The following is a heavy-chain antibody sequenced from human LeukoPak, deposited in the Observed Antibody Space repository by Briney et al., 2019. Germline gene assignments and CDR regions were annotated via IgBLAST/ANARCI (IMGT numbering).Heavy chain of an antibody. Sequence: PGGSLRLSCAASGFTFSSYSMNWVRQAPGKGLEWVSSISSSSSYIYYADSVKGRFTISRDNAKNSLYLQMNSLRAEDTAVYYCARAKPIPFTYGSGSYYAYFDYWGQGTLVTISS. CDR3: ARAKPIPFTYGSGSYYAYFDY. D-gene: IGHD3-10*01. V-gene: IGHV3-21*01. J-gene: IGHJ4*02. CDR2: ISSSSSYI. CDR1: GFTFSSYS.